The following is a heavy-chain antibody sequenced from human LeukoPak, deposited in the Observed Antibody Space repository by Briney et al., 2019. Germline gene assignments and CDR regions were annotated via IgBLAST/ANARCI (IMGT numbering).Heavy chain of an antibody. J-gene: IGHJ4*02. D-gene: IGHD3-22*01. V-gene: IGHV4-59*01. CDR1: GGSISSYY. CDR3: ARSDYYDSSGYYDY. Sequence: SETLSLTCTVSGGSISSYYWSWIRQPPGKGLEWIGYIYYSGSTNYNPSLKSRVTISVDTSKDQFSLKLSSVTAADTAVYYCARSDYYDSSGYYDYWGQGTLVTVSS. CDR2: IYYSGST.